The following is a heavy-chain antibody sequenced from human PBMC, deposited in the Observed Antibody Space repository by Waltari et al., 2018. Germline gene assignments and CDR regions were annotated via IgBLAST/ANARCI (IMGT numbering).Heavy chain of an antibody. Sequence: QVQLQQWGAGLLKPSETLSLTCAVYGGSFSGYYWSWIRQPPGKGLEWIGEINHSGSTNYNPSLKSRVTISVDTSKNQFSLKLSSVTAADTAVYYCARGLGYSYGYGAFDIWGQGTMVTVSS. CDR3: ARGLGYSYGYGAFDI. CDR2: INHSGST. CDR1: GGSFSGYY. J-gene: IGHJ3*02. V-gene: IGHV4-34*01. D-gene: IGHD5-18*01.